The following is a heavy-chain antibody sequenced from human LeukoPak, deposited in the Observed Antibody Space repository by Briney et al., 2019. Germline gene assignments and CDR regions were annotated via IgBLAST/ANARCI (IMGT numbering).Heavy chain of an antibody. V-gene: IGHV4-61*02. J-gene: IGHJ4*02. D-gene: IGHD3-10*01. CDR2: IYTSGST. Sequence: SETLSLTCTVSGGSISSGSYYWSWIRQPAGKGLEWIGRIYTSGSTNYNPSLKSRVTISVDTSKNQFSLKLSSVTAADTAVYYCARGGSGSYYLYYFDYWGQGTLATVSS. CDR3: ARGGSGSYYLYYFDY. CDR1: GGSISSGSYY.